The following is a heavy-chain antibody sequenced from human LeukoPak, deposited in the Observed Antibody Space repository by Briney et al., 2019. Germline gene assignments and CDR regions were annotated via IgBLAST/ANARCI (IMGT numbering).Heavy chain of an antibody. CDR2: IRHDGSTK. CDR3: ARRYFDY. Sequence: PGGSLRLSCTASGFPFYSYWMTWVRQTPGKGLEWVANIRHDGSTKYYVDSVKGRFTISRDNAMNSLYLQMNSLRVEDTAVYYCARRYFDYWGQGTLVTVSS. V-gene: IGHV3-7*03. J-gene: IGHJ4*02. CDR1: GFPFYSYW.